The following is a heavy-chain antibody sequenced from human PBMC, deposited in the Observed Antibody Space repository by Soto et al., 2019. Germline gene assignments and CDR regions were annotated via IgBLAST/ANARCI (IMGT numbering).Heavy chain of an antibody. Sequence: GGSLRLSCAASGFTFSTYSMHWVRQAPGKGLEYVSGVISNGGSTFYANSVKGRFAISRDNSKNTLYLQMASLTADDMAVYYGERKTVAFYFDCWGQENLVTVSS. CDR2: VISNGGST. J-gene: IGHJ4*02. CDR1: GFTFSTYS. D-gene: IGHD3-3*02. V-gene: IGHV3-64*01. CDR3: ERKTVAFYFDC.